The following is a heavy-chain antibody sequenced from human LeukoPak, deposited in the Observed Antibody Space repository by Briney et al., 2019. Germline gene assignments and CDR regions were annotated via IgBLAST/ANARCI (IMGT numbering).Heavy chain of an antibody. Sequence: SGPTLVNPTQTLTLTCTFSGFSLSTSGVGVGWIRQPPGKALEWLALIYWNDDKRYSPSLKNRLTITKDTSKKQVVLTMTNMDPVDTATYYCERVTTVTDPIASDYWGHGTLITVSS. CDR3: ERVTTVTDPIASDY. CDR2: IYWNDDK. D-gene: IGHD4-17*01. V-gene: IGHV2-5*01. CDR1: GFSLSTSGVG. J-gene: IGHJ4*01.